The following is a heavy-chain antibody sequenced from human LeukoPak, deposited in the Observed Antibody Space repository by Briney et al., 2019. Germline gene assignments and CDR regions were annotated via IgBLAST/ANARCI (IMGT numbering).Heavy chain of an antibody. Sequence: GGSLRLSCAASGFTFSSYEMNWVRQAPGKGLEWVANIKQDGREKYYVDSVKGRFTISRDNAENSLYLQMNSLRAEDTAVYYCARVEDYDILTGYDYWGQGTLVTVSS. D-gene: IGHD3-9*01. CDR2: IKQDGREK. J-gene: IGHJ4*02. CDR1: GFTFSSYE. V-gene: IGHV3-7*01. CDR3: ARVEDYDILTGYDY.